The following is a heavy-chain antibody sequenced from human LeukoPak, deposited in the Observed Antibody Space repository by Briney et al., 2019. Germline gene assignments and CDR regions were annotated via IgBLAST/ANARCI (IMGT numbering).Heavy chain of an antibody. J-gene: IGHJ3*02. CDR2: IYYSGST. CDR1: GGSISRSSYY. D-gene: IGHD1-26*01. Sequence: SETLSLTCTVSGGSISRSSYYWGWIRQPPGKGLEWIGSIYYSGSTYYNPSLKSRATISVDMSKNQFSLKLTSVTAADTAVYYCARQGEGGRAFDIWGQGTMVTVSS. V-gene: IGHV4-39*01. CDR3: ARQGEGGRAFDI.